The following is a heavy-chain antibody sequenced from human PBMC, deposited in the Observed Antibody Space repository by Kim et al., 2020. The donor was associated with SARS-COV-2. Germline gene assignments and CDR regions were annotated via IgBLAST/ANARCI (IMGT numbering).Heavy chain of an antibody. CDR2: INHSGST. CDR3: ARRTGIVVVPAAGFWWFDP. CDR1: GGSFSGYY. J-gene: IGHJ5*02. Sequence: SETLSLTCAVYGGSFSGYYWSWIRQPPGKGLEWIGEINHSGSTNYNPSLKSRVTISVDTSKNQFSLKLSSVTAADTAVYYCARRTGIVVVPAAGFWWFDPWGQGTLVTVSS. V-gene: IGHV4-34*01. D-gene: IGHD2-2*01.